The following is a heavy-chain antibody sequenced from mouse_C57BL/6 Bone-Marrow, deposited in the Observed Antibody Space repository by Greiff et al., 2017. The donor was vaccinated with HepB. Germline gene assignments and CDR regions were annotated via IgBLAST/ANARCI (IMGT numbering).Heavy chain of an antibody. Sequence: VQLQQSGAELVRPGASVTLSCKASGYTFTDYEMHWVKQTPVHGLEWIGAIDPETGGTAYNQKFKGKAILTADKSSSTAYMELRSLTSEDSAVYYCTRSYYGSREAWFAYWGQGTLVTVSA. CDR1: GYTFTDYE. CDR3: TRSYYGSREAWFAY. CDR2: IDPETGGT. D-gene: IGHD1-1*01. J-gene: IGHJ3*01. V-gene: IGHV1-15*01.